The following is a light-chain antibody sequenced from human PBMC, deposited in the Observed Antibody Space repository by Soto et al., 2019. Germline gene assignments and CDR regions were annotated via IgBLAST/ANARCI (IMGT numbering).Light chain of an antibody. J-gene: IGLJ3*02. CDR1: NSDIGDYKC. CDR3: SSHANSRV. V-gene: IGLV2-14*01. CDR2: EVS. Sequence: QSVLTQPASVSGSPGQSITISCTGTNSDIGDYKCISWYQHHPGRAPKLILYEVSDRPSGVSNRFSGSKSGNTASLTISGLQAEDEADYYCSSHANSRVFGGGTQLTVL.